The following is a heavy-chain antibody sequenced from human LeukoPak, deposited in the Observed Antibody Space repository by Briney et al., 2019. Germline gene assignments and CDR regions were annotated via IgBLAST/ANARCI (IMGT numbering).Heavy chain of an antibody. CDR1: GGTFSSYA. CDR3: ARSSSGWFSYNWFDP. D-gene: IGHD6-19*01. J-gene: IGHJ5*02. V-gene: IGHV1-69*13. CDR2: IIPIFGTA. Sequence: GASVKVSCKASGGTFSSYAISWVRQAPGQGLEWMGGIIPIFGTANYAQKFQGRVTITADESTSAAYMELSSLRSEDTAVYYCARSSSGWFSYNWFDPWGQGTLVTVSS.